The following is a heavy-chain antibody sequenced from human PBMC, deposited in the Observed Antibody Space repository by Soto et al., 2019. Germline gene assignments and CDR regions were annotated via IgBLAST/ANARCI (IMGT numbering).Heavy chain of an antibody. D-gene: IGHD1-26*01. CDR2: IIPIFGTA. CDR3: ARRWRYSGSYYYYGMDV. CDR1: GGTFSSYA. V-gene: IGHV1-69*01. Sequence: QVQLVQSGAEVKKPGSSVKVSCKASGGTFSSYAISWVRQAPGQGLEWMGGIIPIFGTANYAQKLQGRVTITADESTSTAYMELSSLRAEDTAVYYCARRWRYSGSYYYYGMDVWGQGTTVTFSS. J-gene: IGHJ6*02.